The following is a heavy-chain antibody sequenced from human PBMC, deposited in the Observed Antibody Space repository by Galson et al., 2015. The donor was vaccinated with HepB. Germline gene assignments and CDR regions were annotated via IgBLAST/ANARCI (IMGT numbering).Heavy chain of an antibody. CDR3: ARGSYGDYPDY. Sequence: SVKVSCKASGGTFSSYTISWVRQAPGQGLEWMGRIIPILGIANYAQKSQGRVTITADKSTSTAYMELSSLRSEDTAVYYCARGSYGDYPDYWGQGTLVTVSS. V-gene: IGHV1-69*02. CDR1: GGTFSSYT. D-gene: IGHD4-17*01. CDR2: IIPILGIA. J-gene: IGHJ4*02.